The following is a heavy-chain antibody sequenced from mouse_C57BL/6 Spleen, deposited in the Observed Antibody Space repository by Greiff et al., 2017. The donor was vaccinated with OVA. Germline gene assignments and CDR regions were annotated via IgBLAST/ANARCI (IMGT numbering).Heavy chain of an antibody. Sequence: EVQLQQSGPGLVKPSQSLSLTCSVTGYSITSGYYWNWIRQFPGNKLEWMGYISYDGSNNYNPSLKNRISITRDTSKNQFFLKLNSVTTEDTATYYCARDRDYDGYSGWGQGTLVTVSA. CDR2: ISYDGSN. CDR1: GYSITSGYY. J-gene: IGHJ3*01. D-gene: IGHD2-3*01. CDR3: ARDRDYDGYSG. V-gene: IGHV3-6*01.